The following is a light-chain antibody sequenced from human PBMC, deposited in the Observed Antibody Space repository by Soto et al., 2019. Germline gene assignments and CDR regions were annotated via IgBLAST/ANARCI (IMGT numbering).Light chain of an antibody. CDR3: QSYNNAAF. J-gene: IGKJ3*01. Sequence: DIQMTQSPSSLSASVGDRVTITRRASQGISNYLAWYHQKPGKAPKPLIYAASTLQSGVPSRFSGSGSGTDFTLTISSLQPEDAATYYCQSYNNAAFFGPGTRWISN. CDR2: AAS. V-gene: IGKV1-27*01. CDR1: QGISNY.